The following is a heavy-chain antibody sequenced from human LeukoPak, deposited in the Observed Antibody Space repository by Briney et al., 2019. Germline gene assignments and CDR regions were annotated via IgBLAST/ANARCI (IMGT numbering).Heavy chain of an antibody. J-gene: IGHJ4*02. CDR2: IKKDGSEK. CDR3: ARDLSGIAGYTYGRGIDY. CDR1: GFTFSSHW. Sequence: GGSLRLSCAASGFTFSSHWMSWVRQAPGKGLEWVANIKKDGSEKYYVDAVKGRFTISRDNAKTSLYLQMNSLRAEDTAVYYCARDLSGIAGYTYGRGIDYWGQGTLVPSPQ. D-gene: IGHD5-18*01. V-gene: IGHV3-7*01.